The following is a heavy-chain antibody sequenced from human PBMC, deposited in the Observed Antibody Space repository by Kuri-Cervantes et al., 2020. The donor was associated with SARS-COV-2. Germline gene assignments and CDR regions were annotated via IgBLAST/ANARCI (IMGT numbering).Heavy chain of an antibody. CDR3: ARAGGVGATRRWFDP. J-gene: IGHJ5*02. CDR1: GGTFSSYA. D-gene: IGHD1-26*01. V-gene: IGHV1-69*13. CDR2: IIPIFGTA. Sequence: SVKVSCKASGGTFSSYAISWVRQAPGQGLEWMGRIIPIFGTANYAQKFQGRVTITADESTSTAYMELSSLRSDDTAVYYCARAGGVGATRRWFDPWGQGTLVTVSS.